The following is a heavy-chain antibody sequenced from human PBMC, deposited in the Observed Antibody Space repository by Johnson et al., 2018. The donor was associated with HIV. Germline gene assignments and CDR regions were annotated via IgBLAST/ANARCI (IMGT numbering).Heavy chain of an antibody. Sequence: VQLVESGGGLIQPGGSLRLSCAASGFTFSNYDMYWVRQPTGKGLEWVSAIGTAGDTYYPGSVKGRFTISRENAKNSLYLQMNSLRAGDTAVYYCARQTTVVSGDAFDIWGQGTMVTVSS. CDR2: IGTAGDT. D-gene: IGHD4-23*01. CDR3: ARQTTVVSGDAFDI. J-gene: IGHJ3*02. V-gene: IGHV3-13*01. CDR1: GFTFSNYD.